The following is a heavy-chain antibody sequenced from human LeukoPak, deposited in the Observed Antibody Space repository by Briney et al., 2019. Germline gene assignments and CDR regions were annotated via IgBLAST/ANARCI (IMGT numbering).Heavy chain of an antibody. CDR1: GGSLSGYY. Sequence: SETLSLTCAVYGGSLSGYYWSWIRQPPGRGLEWIGEINHSGSTNYNPSLKSRVTISVDTSKNQFSLKLSSVTAADTAVYYCARGRNWGPTFDYWGQGTLVTVSS. CDR3: ARGRNWGPTFDY. V-gene: IGHV4-34*01. CDR2: INHSGST. J-gene: IGHJ4*02. D-gene: IGHD7-27*01.